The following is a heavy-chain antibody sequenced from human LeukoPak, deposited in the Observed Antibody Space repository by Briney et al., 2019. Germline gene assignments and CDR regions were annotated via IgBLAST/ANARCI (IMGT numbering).Heavy chain of an antibody. D-gene: IGHD5-12*01. Sequence: SVKVSCKASGGTFSIYAISWVRQAPGQGLEWMGGIIPIFGTANYAQKFQSRVTITTDESTSTAYMELSSLRSEDTAVYYCARGRYSGYDYSALRYNWFDPWGQGTLVTVSS. CDR2: IIPIFGTA. CDR3: ARGRYSGYDYSALRYNWFDP. CDR1: GGTFSIYA. V-gene: IGHV1-69*05. J-gene: IGHJ5*02.